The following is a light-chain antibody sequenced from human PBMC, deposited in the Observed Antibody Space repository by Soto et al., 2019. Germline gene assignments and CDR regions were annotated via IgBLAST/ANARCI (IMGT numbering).Light chain of an antibody. Sequence: DIQMTQSPSSLSASVGDRVTITCRASQGIGNDLGWYQQRPGKAPKRLIYGASSLQSGVPSRFSGSGSGTEFTLTISHLQPEDGASYYCLQYNSYPFTFGQGTKLEI. CDR1: QGIGND. CDR3: LQYNSYPFT. CDR2: GAS. V-gene: IGKV1-17*02. J-gene: IGKJ2*01.